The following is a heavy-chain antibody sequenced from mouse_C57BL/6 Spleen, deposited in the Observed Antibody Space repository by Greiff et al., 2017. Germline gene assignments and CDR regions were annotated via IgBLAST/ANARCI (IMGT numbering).Heavy chain of an antibody. CDR3: AKVYRYFDV. CDR1: GFTFSDYY. CDR2: INYDGSST. Sequence: DVKLVESEGGLAQPGSSMKLSCTASGFTFSDYYMAWVRQVTEKGLEWVANINYDGSSTYYLDSLKNRFIISRDNAKNILYLQMSSLNSEDTATYYCAKVYRYFDVWGTGTTVTVSS. V-gene: IGHV5-16*01. J-gene: IGHJ1*03.